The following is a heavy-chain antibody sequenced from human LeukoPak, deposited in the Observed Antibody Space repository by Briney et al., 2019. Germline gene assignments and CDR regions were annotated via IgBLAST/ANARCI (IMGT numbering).Heavy chain of an antibody. V-gene: IGHV3-23*01. J-gene: IGHJ4*02. Sequence: GASLRLSCAASGFTFSSYAMSWVRQAPGKGLEWVSAISGSGGSTYYADSVKGRFTISRDNSKNTLYLQMSSLRAEDTAVYYCAKDGTLYSSGRFDYWGQGTLVTVPS. D-gene: IGHD6-19*01. CDR2: ISGSGGST. CDR1: GFTFSSYA. CDR3: AKDGTLYSSGRFDY.